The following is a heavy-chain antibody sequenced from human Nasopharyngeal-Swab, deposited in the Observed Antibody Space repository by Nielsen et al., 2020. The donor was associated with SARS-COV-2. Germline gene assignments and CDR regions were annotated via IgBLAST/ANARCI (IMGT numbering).Heavy chain of an antibody. J-gene: IGHJ4*02. CDR2: IHQSGST. Sequence: WIRQPPGKGLEWMGFIHQSGSTTYSPSLKSRLTMSVDTSKNQFSLKLTSVTAADTALYYCARERTAPGTPYYFDYWGQGTPVTVSS. V-gene: IGHV4-30-2*05. CDR3: ARERTAPGTPYYFDY. D-gene: IGHD1/OR15-1a*01.